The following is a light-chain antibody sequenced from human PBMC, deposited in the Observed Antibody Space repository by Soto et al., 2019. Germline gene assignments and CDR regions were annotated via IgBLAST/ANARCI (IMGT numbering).Light chain of an antibody. J-gene: IGKJ4*01. Sequence: DIQMTQSPSSLSASVGDRVTITCRASQSISSYLNWYQQKPGKAPKLLIYAASSLPSGVPSRFSGSVSGTYFTLTISSLQPEDFATYYCHQSYSTPLTFGGGAKVEIK. CDR1: QSISSY. CDR3: HQSYSTPLT. V-gene: IGKV1-39*01. CDR2: AAS.